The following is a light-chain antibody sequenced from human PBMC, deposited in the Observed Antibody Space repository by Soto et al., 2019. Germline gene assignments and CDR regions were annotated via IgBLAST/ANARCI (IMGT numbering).Light chain of an antibody. CDR1: QTIINY. V-gene: IGKV1-39*01. J-gene: IGKJ1*01. Sequence: DIQMTQSPSSLSASVGDRVTITCRASQTIINYLNWYQQKPGKAPKLLISAASTLQSGVPSRFSDSGSGTDFTLSIGSLQPEDFATYYCQQSYSTPRTFGQGTKVEIK. CDR2: AAS. CDR3: QQSYSTPRT.